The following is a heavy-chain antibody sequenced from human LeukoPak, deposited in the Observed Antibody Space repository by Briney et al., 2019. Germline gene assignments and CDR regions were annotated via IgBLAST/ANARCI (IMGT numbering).Heavy chain of an antibody. Sequence: PGGSLRLSCAASGLTFSSYAMHWVRQAPGKGLEWVAFIRYDGTNKYYADSVKGRFTISRDNSKNTLYLQMNSLRAEDTSLYYCAKGIGSSWYTFAYWGQGTLVTVSS. CDR1: GLTFSSYA. V-gene: IGHV3-30*02. CDR3: AKGIGSSWYTFAY. CDR2: IRYDGTNK. D-gene: IGHD6-13*01. J-gene: IGHJ4*02.